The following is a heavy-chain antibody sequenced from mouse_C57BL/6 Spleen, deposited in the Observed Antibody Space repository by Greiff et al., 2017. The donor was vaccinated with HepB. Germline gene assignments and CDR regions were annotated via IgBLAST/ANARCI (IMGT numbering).Heavy chain of an antibody. Sequence: QVQLQQSGAELAKPGASVKLSCKASGYTFTSYWMHWVKQRPGQGLEWIGYINPSSGYTKYNQKFKDKATLTADKSSSTAYMQLSSLTYEDSAVYYCARSQIYDGYFPPWFAYWGQGTLVTVSA. CDR1: GYTFTSYW. D-gene: IGHD2-3*01. V-gene: IGHV1-7*01. CDR3: ARSQIYDGYFPPWFAY. J-gene: IGHJ3*01. CDR2: INPSSGYT.